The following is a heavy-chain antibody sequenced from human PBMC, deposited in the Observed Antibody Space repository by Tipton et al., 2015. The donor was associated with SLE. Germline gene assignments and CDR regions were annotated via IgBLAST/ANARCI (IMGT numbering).Heavy chain of an antibody. J-gene: IGHJ3*01. CDR2: ISSSSSYI. Sequence: SLRLSCAASGFTFSSYSMNWVRQAPGKGLEWVSSISSSSSYIHYADSVKGRFTISRDNAKNSLYLQMNSLRAEDTAVYYCARARGAFDFWGQGTMVTVSS. V-gene: IGHV3-21*03. CDR3: ARARGAFDF. CDR1: GFTFSSYS.